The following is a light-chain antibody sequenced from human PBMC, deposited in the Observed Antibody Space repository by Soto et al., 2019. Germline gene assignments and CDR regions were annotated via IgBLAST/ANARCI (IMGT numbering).Light chain of an antibody. J-gene: IGLJ3*02. V-gene: IGLV1-36*01. CDR1: GSNIGNNP. Sequence: QPVLTQPPSVSEAPRQRVTISCTGSGSNIGNNPVNWYQQLPGKAPKLLIYYDDLLSSGVSDRFSGSKSGTSASLAISGLQSEDEADYYCAAWDDSLNGVVFGGGTKLTVL. CDR3: AAWDDSLNGVV. CDR2: YDD.